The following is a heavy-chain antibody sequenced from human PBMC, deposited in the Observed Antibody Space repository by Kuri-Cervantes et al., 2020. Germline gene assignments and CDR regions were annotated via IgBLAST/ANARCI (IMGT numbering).Heavy chain of an antibody. CDR1: GGTIRSRNW. CDR3: ARLRVVAASIGLYYFDY. V-gene: IGHV4-4*02. CDR2: IYHSGST. J-gene: IGHJ4*02. Sequence: SETLSLTCAVSGGTIRSRNWWSWVRQPPGKGLEWIGEIYHSGSTNYNPSLKSRVTISVDKSKNQFSLKLSSVTAADTAVYYCARLRVVAASIGLYYFDYWGQGTLVTVSS. D-gene: IGHD2-15*01.